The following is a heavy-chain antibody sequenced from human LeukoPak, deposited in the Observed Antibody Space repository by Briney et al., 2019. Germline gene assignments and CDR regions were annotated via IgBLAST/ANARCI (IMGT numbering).Heavy chain of an antibody. CDR2: IGIDSGNT. CDR1: GFTFSDYS. D-gene: IGHD5-24*01. CDR3: ARDYKYAFDN. J-gene: IGHJ4*02. Sequence: TGGSLTLSCAASGFTFSDYSMNWVRQAPGKGLEWISYIGIDSGNTNYADSVKGRFTISGDKAKNSLYPQMNSLRVEDTAVYYCARDYKYAFDNWGQGTLVTVSS. V-gene: IGHV3-48*01.